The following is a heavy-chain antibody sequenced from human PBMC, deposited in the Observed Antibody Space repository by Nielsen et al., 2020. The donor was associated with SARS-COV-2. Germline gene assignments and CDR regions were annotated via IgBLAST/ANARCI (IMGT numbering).Heavy chain of an antibody. CDR2: FDPEDGET. V-gene: IGHV1-24*01. D-gene: IGHD3-9*01. Sequence: ASVKVSCKVSGYTLTELSMHWVRQAPGEGLEWMGGFDPEDGETIYAQKFQGRVTMTEDTSTDTAYMELSSLRSEDTAVYYCATDSIDDRLHAFDIWGQGTMVTVSS. CDR1: GYTLTELS. J-gene: IGHJ3*02. CDR3: ATDSIDDRLHAFDI.